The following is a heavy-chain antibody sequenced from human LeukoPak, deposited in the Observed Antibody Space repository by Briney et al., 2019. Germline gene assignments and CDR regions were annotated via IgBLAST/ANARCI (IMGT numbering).Heavy chain of an antibody. CDR3: ASKGPYCSSTSCYSPFDY. CDR1: GGSISSGGYY. D-gene: IGHD2-2*01. V-gene: IGHV4-31*03. Sequence: SETLSLTCTVSGGSISSGGYYWSWIRQHPGKGLEWIGYIYYSGSTYFNPSLKSRVTISVDTSKNQFSLKLSSVTAADTAVYYCASKGPYCSSTSCYSPFDYWGQGTLVTVSS. CDR2: IYYSGST. J-gene: IGHJ4*02.